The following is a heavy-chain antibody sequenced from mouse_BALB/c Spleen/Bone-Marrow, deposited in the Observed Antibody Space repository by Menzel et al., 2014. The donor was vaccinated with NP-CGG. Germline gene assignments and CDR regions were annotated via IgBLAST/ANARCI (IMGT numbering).Heavy chain of an antibody. D-gene: IGHD2-3*01. CDR3: ARDSIRWFLSYAMDY. CDR2: ISDGGSYT. V-gene: IGHV5-4*02. CDR1: GFTFSDYY. Sequence: EVQLVESGGGLVKPGGSLKLSCAASGFTFSDYYMYWVRQTPEKRLEWVATISDGGSYTYYPDSVKGRFTISRDNAENNLYLQMSSLKSEDTAMYYCARDSIRWFLSYAMDYWGQGASVTVSS. J-gene: IGHJ4*01.